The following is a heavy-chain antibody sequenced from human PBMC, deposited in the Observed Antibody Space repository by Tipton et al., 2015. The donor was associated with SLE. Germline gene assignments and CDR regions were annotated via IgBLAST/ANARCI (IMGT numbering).Heavy chain of an antibody. CDR2: ISSNGKTI. V-gene: IGHV3-11*04. CDR3: ARGRGGEFLDY. Sequence: GSLRLSCAASGFSFSDYYMNWIRQAPGKGLEWVSYISSNGKTIYYGDSVQGRFTISRDNAKSSLFLQMNSLRAGDTAVYFCARGRGGEFLDYWGQGTLVTVSS. D-gene: IGHD3-16*01. J-gene: IGHJ4*02. CDR1: GFSFSDYY.